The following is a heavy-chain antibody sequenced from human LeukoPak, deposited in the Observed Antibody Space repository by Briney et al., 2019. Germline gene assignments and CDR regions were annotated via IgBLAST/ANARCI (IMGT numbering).Heavy chain of an antibody. V-gene: IGHV4-59*01. D-gene: IGHD3-3*01. CDR2: IYYSGST. Sequence: PSETLSLTCTVSGASISSYYWSWIRQPPGKGLEWIGYIYYSGSTNYNPSLKSRVTISVDTSKNQFSLKLSSVTAADTAVFYCARVASGYDVFDIWGQGTMVTVSS. CDR3: ARVASGYDVFDI. CDR1: GASISSYY. J-gene: IGHJ3*02.